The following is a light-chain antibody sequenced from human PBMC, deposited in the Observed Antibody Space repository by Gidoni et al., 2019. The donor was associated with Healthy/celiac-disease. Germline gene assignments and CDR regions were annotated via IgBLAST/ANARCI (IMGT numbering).Light chain of an antibody. CDR3: QQRSNWLFT. Sequence: EILLTQSPATLSLSPGERATLSCRASQRVSSYLAWYQQKPGQAPRLLIYDASHRATGIPARFSGSGSGTDFTLTISSLEPEDFAVYYCQQRSNWLFTFGQGTKVEIK. J-gene: IGKJ3*01. CDR1: QRVSSY. CDR2: DAS. V-gene: IGKV3-11*01.